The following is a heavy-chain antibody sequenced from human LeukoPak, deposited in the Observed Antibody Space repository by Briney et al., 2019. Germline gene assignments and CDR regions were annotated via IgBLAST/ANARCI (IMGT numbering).Heavy chain of an antibody. J-gene: IGHJ4*02. D-gene: IGHD3-10*01. CDR1: GYTFTSYG. CDR3: ARGPGELDI. Sequence: ASVKVSCKASGYTFTSYGISWVRQAPGQGLEWMGWINPNSGGTNYAQKFQGRVTMTRDTSISTAYMELSRLRSDDTAVYYCARGPGELDIWGQGTLVTVSS. V-gene: IGHV1-2*02. CDR2: INPNSGGT.